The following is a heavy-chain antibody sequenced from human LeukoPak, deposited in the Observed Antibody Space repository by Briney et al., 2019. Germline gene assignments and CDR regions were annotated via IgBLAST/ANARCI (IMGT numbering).Heavy chain of an antibody. CDR1: GFTFNTYG. Sequence: GGSLRLSCAASGFTFNTYGMHWVRQAPGKGLEWVAVISYDGSNKYYADSVKGRFTISRDNSKNTLYLQMNSLKTEDTAVYYCTRQDRYYYYMDVWGKGTTVTVSS. CDR2: ISYDGSNK. D-gene: IGHD2-15*01. V-gene: IGHV3-30*03. J-gene: IGHJ6*03. CDR3: TRQDRYYYYMDV.